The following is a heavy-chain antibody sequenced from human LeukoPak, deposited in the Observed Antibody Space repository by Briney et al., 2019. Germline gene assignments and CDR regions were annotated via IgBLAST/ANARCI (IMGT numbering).Heavy chain of an antibody. CDR3: ARVDCSSTSCYLDY. J-gene: IGHJ4*02. D-gene: IGHD2-2*01. V-gene: IGHV4-30-2*01. Sequence: SETLSLTCTVSGGSISSGGYYWSWIRQPPGKGLEGIGYIYHSGSTYYNPSLKSRVTISVDRSKNQFSLKLSSVTAADTAVYYCARVDCSSTSCYLDYWGQGTLVTVSS. CDR1: GGSISSGGYY. CDR2: IYHSGST.